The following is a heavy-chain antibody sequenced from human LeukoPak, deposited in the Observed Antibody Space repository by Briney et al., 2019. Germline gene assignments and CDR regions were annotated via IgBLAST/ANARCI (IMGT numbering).Heavy chain of an antibody. V-gene: IGHV3-30*18. CDR1: GFTFSTYG. CDR2: ISYDGSNK. J-gene: IGHJ4*02. D-gene: IGHD6-13*01. Sequence: PGRSLRLSCAASGFTFSTYGMHWLRQAPGKGLEWVAFISYDGSNKYYADSVKGRFTISRDNSKNTLYLEMNSLRPEDTALYCCAKDYSSSSDYFDFWGQGTLVTVSS. CDR3: AKDYSSSSDYFDF.